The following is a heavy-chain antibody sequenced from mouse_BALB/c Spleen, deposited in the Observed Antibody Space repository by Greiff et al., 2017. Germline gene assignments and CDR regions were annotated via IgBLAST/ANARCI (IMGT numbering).Heavy chain of an antibody. Sequence: QVQLQQSGAELVKPGASVKLSCKASGYTFTSYWMHWVKQRPGQGLEWIGEIDPSDSYTNYNQKFKGKATLTVDKSSSTAYMQLSSLTSEDSAVYYCASCYRYDSYWDGDVWGEGTTVTVSS. D-gene: IGHD2-14*01. V-gene: IGHV1-69*02. CDR2: IDPSDSYT. CDR1: GYTFTSYW. CDR3: ASCYRYDSYWDGDV. J-gene: IGHJ1*01.